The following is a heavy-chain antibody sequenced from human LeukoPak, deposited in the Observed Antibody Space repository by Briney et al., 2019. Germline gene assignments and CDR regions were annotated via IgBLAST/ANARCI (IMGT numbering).Heavy chain of an antibody. CDR1: GYTFTSYA. J-gene: IGHJ6*02. D-gene: IGHD4-17*01. V-gene: IGHV1-3*01. Sequence: ASVKVSCKASGYTFTSYAMHWARQAPGQRLEWMGWINAGNGNTKYSQKFQGRVTITRDTSASTAYMELSSLRSEDTAVYYCARATNGDYASGWLYYYYYGMDVWGQGTTVTVSS. CDR2: INAGNGNT. CDR3: ARATNGDYASGWLYYYYYGMDV.